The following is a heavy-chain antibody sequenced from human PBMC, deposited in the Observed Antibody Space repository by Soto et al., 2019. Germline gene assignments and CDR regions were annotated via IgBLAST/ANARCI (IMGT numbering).Heavy chain of an antibody. V-gene: IGHV6-1*01. CDR3: ARSAEDAAYYYGMDV. CDR1: GDTVSSNNVA. J-gene: IGHJ6*02. CDR2: TYYRSRWYS. Sequence: SQTLSLTCVGSGDTVSSNNVAWNWVRQSPSRGLEWLGRTYYRSRWYSDYAVSVRSRIDINADTSKNQVSLQLNSVTPEDTAGYHCARSAEDAAYYYGMDVWGQGTTVTVSS. D-gene: IGHD2-15*01.